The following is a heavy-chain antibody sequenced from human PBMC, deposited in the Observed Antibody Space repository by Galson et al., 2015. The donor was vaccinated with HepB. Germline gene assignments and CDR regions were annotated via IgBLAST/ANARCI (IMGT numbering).Heavy chain of an antibody. V-gene: IGHV3-23*01. D-gene: IGHD3-16*01. J-gene: IGHJ6*02. CDR1: GFTLSSYA. Sequence: SLRLSCAVSGFTLSSYAMSWVRQAPGKGLEWVTGISGSNTTTYYADSVKGRFTISRDNSKNALYLQMNSPRAEDTAVYYCARDQGDDYVNYYYYHGMDVWGQGTTVTVSS. CDR3: ARDQGDDYVNYYYYHGMDV. CDR2: ISGSNTTT.